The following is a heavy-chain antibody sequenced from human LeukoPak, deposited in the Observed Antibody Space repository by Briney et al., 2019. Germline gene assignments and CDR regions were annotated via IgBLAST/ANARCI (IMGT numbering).Heavy chain of an antibody. V-gene: IGHV3-9*03. CDR2: ISWNSGTI. CDR1: GFTFSSYG. D-gene: IGHD4-17*01. CDR3: AKGMSSVTTGFDY. J-gene: IGHJ4*02. Sequence: GGSLRLSCAASGFTFSSYGMHWVRQAPGKGLEWVSGISWNSGTIAYEDSVKGRFTISRDNTKNSLYLQMNSLRVEDMALYYCAKGMSSVTTGFDYWGQGTLVTVSS.